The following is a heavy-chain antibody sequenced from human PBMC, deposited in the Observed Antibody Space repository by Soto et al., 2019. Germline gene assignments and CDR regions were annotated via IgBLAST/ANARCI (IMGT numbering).Heavy chain of an antibody. J-gene: IGHJ6*02. CDR1: GYTFTSYA. D-gene: IGHD2-2*01. V-gene: IGHV1-3*01. CDR2: INAGNGNT. Sequence: GGPVKVSCQASGYTFTSYAMHWVRQAPGQRLEWMGWINAGNGNTKYSQKFQGRVTITRDTSASTAYMELSSLRSEDTAVYYCARDPCSSTSCYSGSYGMDVWGQGTTVTVSS. CDR3: ARDPCSSTSCYSGSYGMDV.